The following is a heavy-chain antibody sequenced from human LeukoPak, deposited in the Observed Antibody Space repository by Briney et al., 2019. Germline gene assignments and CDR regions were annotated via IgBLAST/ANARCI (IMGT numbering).Heavy chain of an antibody. Sequence: PSETLSLTCAVYGGPFSGYYWSWIRQPPGKGLEWIGEINHSGSANYNPSLKSRVTISVDMSKNQFSLKLSSVTAADTAVYYCARARGDYYDSSGYYSAFDYWGRGTLVTVSS. CDR2: INHSGSA. D-gene: IGHD3-22*01. V-gene: IGHV4-34*01. J-gene: IGHJ4*02. CDR1: GGPFSGYY. CDR3: ARARGDYYDSSGYYSAFDY.